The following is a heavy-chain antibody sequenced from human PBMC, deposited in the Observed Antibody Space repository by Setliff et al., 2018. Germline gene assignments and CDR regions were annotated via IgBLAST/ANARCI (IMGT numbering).Heavy chain of an antibody. J-gene: IGHJ6*02. CDR2: IGPNTGNG. CDR3: ARVVYYASGSSLSYGMDV. V-gene: IGHV1-18*01. Sequence: EASVKVSCKASGYTFTDFGTNWVRQAPGQGLEWMGWIGPNTGNGYSAQKFQARDTMTTDTSTNTVFMELRSLRSDDTAMFYCARVVYYASGSSLSYGMDVWGQGTAVTV. CDR1: GYTFTDFG. D-gene: IGHD3-10*01.